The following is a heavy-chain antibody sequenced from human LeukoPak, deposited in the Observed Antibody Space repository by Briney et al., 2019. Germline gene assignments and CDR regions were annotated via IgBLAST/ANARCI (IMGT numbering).Heavy chain of an antibody. D-gene: IGHD3-22*01. V-gene: IGHV1-18*01. Sequence: ASVKVSCKASGYTFTSYGISWVRQAPGQGLEWMGWISAYNGNTNYAQKLQGRVTMTTDTSTSTAYMELRSLRSDDTAVYYCARYHLHYYDSRYYFDYWGRGTLVNVSS. CDR3: ARYHLHYYDSRYYFDY. J-gene: IGHJ4*02. CDR2: ISAYNGNT. CDR1: GYTFTSYG.